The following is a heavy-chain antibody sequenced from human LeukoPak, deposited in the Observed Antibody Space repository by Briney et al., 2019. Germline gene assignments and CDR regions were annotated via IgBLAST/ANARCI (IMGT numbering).Heavy chain of an antibody. CDR3: AGRGSGSYFDY. CDR2: ISGSGGST. Sequence: PGGSLRLSCAASGFTFSSYSMNWVRQAPGKGLEWVSAISGSGGSTYYADSVKGRFTISRDNSKNTLHLQMNSLRAEDTAVYYCAGRGSGSYFDYWGQGTLVTVSS. D-gene: IGHD3-10*01. J-gene: IGHJ4*02. CDR1: GFTFSSYS. V-gene: IGHV3-23*01.